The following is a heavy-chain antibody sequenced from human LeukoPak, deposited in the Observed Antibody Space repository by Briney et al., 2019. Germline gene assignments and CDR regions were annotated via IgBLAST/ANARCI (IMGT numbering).Heavy chain of an antibody. J-gene: IGHJ4*02. CDR1: HYSITSGYY. CDR3: TRLLRPMWELPYY. CDR2: IYRSGST. D-gene: IGHD1-26*01. Sequence: SETLSLTCSVSHYSITSGYYWGWIRQPPGKGLEGMGNIYRSGSTFYNPSLKSRVTISADASKTQFSLTLSSVTAADTAVYYCTRLLRPMWELPYYWGQGTLVTVSS. V-gene: IGHV4-38-2*01.